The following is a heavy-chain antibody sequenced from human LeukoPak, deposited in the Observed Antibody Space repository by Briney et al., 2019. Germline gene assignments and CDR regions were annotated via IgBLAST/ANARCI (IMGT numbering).Heavy chain of an antibody. CDR1: SFTFSTYN. J-gene: IGHJ4*02. V-gene: IGHV3-48*04. D-gene: IGHD3-22*01. CDR3: VLGGYDSRYLGFDY. CDR2: ITSNINTI. Sequence: PGGSLRLSCAASSFTFSTYNMNWVRQAPGKGLEWLAYITSNINTIYYADSVKGRFTISRDNAKNSLYLQMNSLRAEDTAVYYCVLGGYDSRYLGFDYWGQGTLVTVSS.